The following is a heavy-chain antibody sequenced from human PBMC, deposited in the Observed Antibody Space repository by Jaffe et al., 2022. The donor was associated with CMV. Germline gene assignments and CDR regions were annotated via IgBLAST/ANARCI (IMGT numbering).Heavy chain of an antibody. CDR1: GGTFSSYA. Sequence: QVQLVQSGAEVKKPGSSVKVSCKTSGGTFSSYAINWVRQAPGQGLEWMARIIPILDISHYAQNFQGRVTITADKSTSTAYMELNSLRSDDTAVYYCAKSQYYYESSVRGGAFDIWGQGTVVTVSS. V-gene: IGHV1-69*09. CDR2: IIPILDIS. D-gene: IGHD3-22*01. J-gene: IGHJ3*02. CDR3: AKSQYYYESSVRGGAFDI.